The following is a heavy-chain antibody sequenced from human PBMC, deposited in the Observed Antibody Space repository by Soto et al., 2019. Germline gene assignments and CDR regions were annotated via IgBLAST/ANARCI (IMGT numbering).Heavy chain of an antibody. D-gene: IGHD6-13*01. CDR1: GGTFSSYA. CDR3: ARDESSSWLKTNWFDP. Sequence: QVQLVQSGAEVKKPGSSVKVSCKASGGTFSSYAISWGGQAPGQGLEWMGGIIPIFGTANYAQKFQGRVTITADESTSTAYMELSSLRSEDTAVYYCARDESSSWLKTNWFDPWGQGTLVTVSS. V-gene: IGHV1-69*01. CDR2: IIPIFGTA. J-gene: IGHJ5*02.